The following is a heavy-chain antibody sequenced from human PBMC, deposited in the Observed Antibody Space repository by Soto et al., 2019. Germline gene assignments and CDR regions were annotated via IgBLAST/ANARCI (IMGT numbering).Heavy chain of an antibody. Sequence: GGSLRLSCKGSGYSFTSYWIGWVRQMPGKGLEWMGIIYPGDSDTRYSPSFQGQVTISADKSISTAYLQWSSLKASDTAMYYCARQDCSGGSCYLPHAFDIWGQGTMVTVSS. CDR2: IYPGDSDT. CDR1: GYSFTSYW. V-gene: IGHV5-51*01. CDR3: ARQDCSGGSCYLPHAFDI. D-gene: IGHD2-15*01. J-gene: IGHJ3*02.